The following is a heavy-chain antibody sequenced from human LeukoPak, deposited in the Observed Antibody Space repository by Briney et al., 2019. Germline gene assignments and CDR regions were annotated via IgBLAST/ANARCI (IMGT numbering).Heavy chain of an antibody. CDR1: GFTFSSYA. CDR3: ARDRGVGEFDY. Sequence: PGGSLRLSCAASGFTFSSYAMHWVRQAPGKGLEWMAVISYDGSNKYYADSVKGRFTISRDNSKNTLYLQMNSLRAEDTAVYYCARDRGVGEFDYWGQGTLVTVSS. D-gene: IGHD3-10*01. J-gene: IGHJ4*02. CDR2: ISYDGSNK. V-gene: IGHV3-30-3*01.